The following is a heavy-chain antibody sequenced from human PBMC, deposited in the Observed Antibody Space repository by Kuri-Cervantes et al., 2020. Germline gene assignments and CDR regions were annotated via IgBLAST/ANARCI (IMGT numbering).Heavy chain of an antibody. CDR3: ARGKGYNWNDAAFDI. V-gene: IGHV1-46*01. CDR2: INPSGGST. J-gene: IGHJ3*02. CDR1: GYIFTAYY. D-gene: IGHD1-1*01. Sequence: ASVKVSCKASGYIFTAYYIHWVRQAPGQGLEWMGIINPSGGSTSYAQKFQDRVTMTRDTSTTTVYMELSSLRSEDTAVYYCARGKGYNWNDAAFDIWGQGTMVTVSS.